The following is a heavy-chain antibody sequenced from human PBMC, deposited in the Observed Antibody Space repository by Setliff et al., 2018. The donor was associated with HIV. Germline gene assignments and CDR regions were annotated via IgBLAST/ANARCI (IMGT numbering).Heavy chain of an antibody. Sequence: SETLSLTCAAYGGPFTNHGWNWIRQHPGKGLEWIGYIYYSGSTYYNPSLKSRVTISVDTSKNQFSLKLSSVTAADTAVYYCARRGWNGYKAFDYWGQGALVTVSS. CDR3: ARRGWNGYKAFDY. CDR1: GGPFTNHG. D-gene: IGHD5-12*01. J-gene: IGHJ4*02. CDR2: IYYSGST. V-gene: IGHV4-31*11.